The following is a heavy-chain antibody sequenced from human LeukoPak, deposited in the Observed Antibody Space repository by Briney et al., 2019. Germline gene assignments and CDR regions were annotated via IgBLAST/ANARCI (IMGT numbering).Heavy chain of an antibody. CDR2: ISSSSSYI. J-gene: IGHJ5*02. Sequence: GGSLRLSCAASGFTFSSYAMHWVRQAPGKGLEWVSSISSSSSYIYYADSVKGRFTISRDNAKNSLYLQMNSLRAEDTAVYYCARGSGSGWSLGWFDPWGQGTLVTVSS. CDR1: GFTFSSYA. V-gene: IGHV3-21*01. CDR3: ARGSGSGWSLGWFDP. D-gene: IGHD6-19*01.